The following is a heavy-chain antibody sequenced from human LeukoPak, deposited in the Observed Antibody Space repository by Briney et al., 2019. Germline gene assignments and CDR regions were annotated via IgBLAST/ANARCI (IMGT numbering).Heavy chain of an antibody. Sequence: GGSLRLSCAASGFTFSSYAMSWVRQAPGKGLEWVSAISGSGGSTYYADSVKGRFTISRDNSKNTLYLQMNSLRAEDTAFYYCTKRRNSDHPFDYWGQGTLVTVSS. D-gene: IGHD1-14*01. CDR1: GFTFSSYA. CDR3: TKRRNSDHPFDY. CDR2: ISGSGGST. J-gene: IGHJ4*02. V-gene: IGHV3-23*01.